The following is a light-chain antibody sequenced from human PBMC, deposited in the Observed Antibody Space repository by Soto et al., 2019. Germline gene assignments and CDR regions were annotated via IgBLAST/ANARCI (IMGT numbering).Light chain of an antibody. J-gene: IGKJ4*01. V-gene: IGKV4-1*01. Sequence: DVVMAQSPDSLAVSLGERATINCKSSQSVLYSSNNKNYLAWYLQKPGQPPKLLIYWASTRESGVPDRFSGSGSGTDFTLTISSLQAEDVAVYYCQQYYSTPRLTFGGGTKVEIK. CDR2: WAS. CDR1: QSVLYSSNNKNY. CDR3: QQYYSTPRLT.